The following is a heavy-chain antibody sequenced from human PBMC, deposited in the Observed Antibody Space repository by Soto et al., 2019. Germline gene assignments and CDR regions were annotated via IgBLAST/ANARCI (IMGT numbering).Heavy chain of an antibody. Sequence: ASVKVSCKASGYTFTGYYMHWVRQAPGQGLEWMGWMNPNSGNTGYAQKFQGRVTMTRNTSISTAYMELSSLRSEDTAVYYFARPYYDILTGYYRYNWFDPWGQGTLVTVSS. V-gene: IGHV1-8*02. D-gene: IGHD3-9*01. CDR1: GYTFTGYY. CDR3: ARPYYDILTGYYRYNWFDP. J-gene: IGHJ5*02. CDR2: MNPNSGNT.